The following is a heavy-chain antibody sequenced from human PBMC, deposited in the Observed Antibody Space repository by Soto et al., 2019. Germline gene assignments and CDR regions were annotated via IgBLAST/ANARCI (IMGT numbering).Heavy chain of an antibody. CDR1: GFSFSNYL. J-gene: IGHJ4*02. Sequence: EVQLVESGAGLAQPGGSLRVSCAASGFSFSNYLMHWVRQVPGKGLVWVSRINSDGSSTNYADSVKGRFTISRDNAKNTLNLQMSSLRAEDTAVYFCARGRGSSGWYFDYWGQGTLVTVSS. CDR2: INSDGSST. V-gene: IGHV3-74*01. CDR3: ARGRGSSGWYFDY. D-gene: IGHD6-19*01.